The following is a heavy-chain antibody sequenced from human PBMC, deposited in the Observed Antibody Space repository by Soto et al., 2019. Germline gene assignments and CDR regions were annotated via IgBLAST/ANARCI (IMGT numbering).Heavy chain of an antibody. CDR1: GFTFGDYA. J-gene: IGHJ6*02. CDR3: TRVDFWSGYYKGWEYYYGMDV. Sequence: GGSLRLSCTASGFTFGDYAMSWFRQAPGKGLEWVGFIRSKAYGGTTEYAASVKGRFTISRDDSKSIAYLQMNSLKTEDTAVYYCTRVDFWSGYYKGWEYYYGMDVWGQGTTVTVSS. D-gene: IGHD3-3*01. V-gene: IGHV3-49*03. CDR2: IRSKAYGGTT.